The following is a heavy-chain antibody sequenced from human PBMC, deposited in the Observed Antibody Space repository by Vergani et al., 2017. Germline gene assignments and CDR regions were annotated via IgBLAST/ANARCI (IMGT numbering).Heavy chain of an antibody. J-gene: IGHJ6*03. Sequence: QVQLQQWGGGLLKPSETLSLTCVVNGGSFTSYHWTWIRQSPGEGLEWVGDIYHPGRPDYNPSLKSRLTMSVDKSRNQFSLTLNSVTATDTAIYFCPRVNTETNGHLYYYYYMDVWGQGTAV. D-gene: IGHD4-11*01. V-gene: IGHV4-34*01. CDR2: IYHPGRP. CDR1: GGSFTSYH. CDR3: PRVNTETNGHLYYYYYMDV.